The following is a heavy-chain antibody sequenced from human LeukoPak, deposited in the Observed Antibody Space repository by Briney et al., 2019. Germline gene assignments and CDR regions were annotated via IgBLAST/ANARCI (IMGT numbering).Heavy chain of an antibody. V-gene: IGHV1-46*01. Sequence: ASVKVSCTASGYTFTSYYMHWVRQAPGQGLEWMGIINPSGGSTSYAQKFQGRVTMTRDTSTSTVYMELSSLRSEDTAVYYCARAYCGGDCYQPPYYYGMDVWGQGTTVTVSS. J-gene: IGHJ6*02. CDR2: INPSGGST. D-gene: IGHD2-21*02. CDR3: ARAYCGGDCYQPPYYYGMDV. CDR1: GYTFTSYY.